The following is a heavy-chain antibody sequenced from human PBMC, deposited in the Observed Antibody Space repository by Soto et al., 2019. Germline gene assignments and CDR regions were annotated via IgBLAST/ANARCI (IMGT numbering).Heavy chain of an antibody. Sequence: QVQLQESGPAFVRPSDSLSLMCSVSGVPITTFYWSWIRQAPGKGLEYIGYIYYGGSTHYNPALKSRVTISVDTAKNEFSLNLRSVTAADTAAYYCARGQLLHYQYGLDVWGQGTTVIV. CDR3: ARGQLLHYQYGLDV. CDR2: IYYGGST. CDR1: GVPITTFY. D-gene: IGHD3-10*01. V-gene: IGHV4-59*07. J-gene: IGHJ6*02.